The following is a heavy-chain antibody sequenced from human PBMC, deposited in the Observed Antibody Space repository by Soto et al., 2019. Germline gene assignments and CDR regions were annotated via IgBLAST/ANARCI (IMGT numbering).Heavy chain of an antibody. CDR3: ARGGWNYDWERRYYYYYGMDV. V-gene: IGHV3-7*03. D-gene: IGHD1-7*01. J-gene: IGHJ6*02. CDR1: GSTFSSYW. Sequence: GGSLRLSCAASGSTFSSYWMSWVRQAPGKGLEWVANIKQDGSEKYYVDSVKGRFTISRDNAKNSLYLQMNSLRAEDTAVYYCARGGWNYDWERRYYYYYGMDVWGQGTTVTVSS. CDR2: IKQDGSEK.